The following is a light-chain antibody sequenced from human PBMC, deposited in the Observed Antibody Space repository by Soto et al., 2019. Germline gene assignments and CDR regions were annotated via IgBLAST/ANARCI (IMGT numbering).Light chain of an antibody. CDR2: GAS. J-gene: IGKJ5*01. CDR1: QSVRGSY. Sequence: EILLKHSPGTLSLSPGEKATLSCRASQSVRGSYLAWYQQRPDQAPRLLIYGASTRAAGIPDRFSGSGSGTDFTLTITRLEPEDFAVYFSQKYIDPPTPFGQVPR. V-gene: IGKV3-20*01. CDR3: QKYIDPPTP.